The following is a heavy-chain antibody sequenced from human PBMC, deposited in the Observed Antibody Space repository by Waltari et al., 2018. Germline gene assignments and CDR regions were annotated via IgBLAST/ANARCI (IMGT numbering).Heavy chain of an antibody. CDR3: VRDQWFAFDI. Sequence: EVQLVESGGGLVQPGGSLRLSCAASGFTLSKYWMSWVGQAPGKGPEWVANIMTDGREEYYVESVRGRFTISRDNAKNSLYLQMNSLRPEDTAVYYCVRDQWFAFDIWGQGTMVTVSS. D-gene: IGHD3-22*01. CDR2: IMTDGREE. J-gene: IGHJ3*02. CDR1: GFTLSKYW. V-gene: IGHV3-7*01.